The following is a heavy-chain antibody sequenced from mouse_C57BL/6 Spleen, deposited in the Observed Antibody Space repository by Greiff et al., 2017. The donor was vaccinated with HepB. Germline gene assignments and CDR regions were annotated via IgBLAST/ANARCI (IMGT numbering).Heavy chain of an antibody. CDR1: GFNIKDYY. D-gene: IGHD1-1*01. CDR2: IDPEDGET. V-gene: IGHV14-2*01. J-gene: IGHJ2*01. CDR3: ARSRTTVVAPYFDY. Sequence: EVKVVESGAELVKPGASVKLSCTASGFNIKDYYMHWVKQRTEQGLEWIGRIDPEDGETKYAPKFQGKATITADTSSNTAYLQLSSLTSEDTAVYYCARSRTTVVAPYFDYWGQGTTLTVSS.